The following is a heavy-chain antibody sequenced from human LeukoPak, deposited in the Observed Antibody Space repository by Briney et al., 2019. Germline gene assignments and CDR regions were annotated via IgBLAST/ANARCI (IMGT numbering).Heavy chain of an antibody. D-gene: IGHD3-10*01. CDR3: ARDISIVRGAISLVD. CDR1: GFTFSNYG. CDR2: IRHDGSNE. Sequence: GGSLRLSCAASGFTFSNYGMHWVRQAPGKGLEWVAFIRHDGSNEYYADSVKGRFTISRDNSKNTVYVQMNSLRPEDTAVYYCARDISIVRGAISLVDWGQGILVTVSS. V-gene: IGHV3-30*02. J-gene: IGHJ4*02.